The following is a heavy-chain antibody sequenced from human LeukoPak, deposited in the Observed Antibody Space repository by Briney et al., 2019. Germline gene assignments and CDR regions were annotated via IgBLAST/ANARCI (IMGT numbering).Heavy chain of an antibody. CDR3: VRDGRGYCSSSSVCYSWFDP. Sequence: TSETLSLTCTVSGGSVNSHYRSWIRQPAGKGLEWIGLIYTSGTTNYNPSLKSRVSMSVDTSKNQFSLKLSSLTAADTAVYYCVRDGRGYCSSSSVCYSWFDPWGQGTLVAVSS. D-gene: IGHD2-2*01. V-gene: IGHV4-4*07. CDR1: GGSVNSHY. CDR2: IYTSGTT. J-gene: IGHJ5*02.